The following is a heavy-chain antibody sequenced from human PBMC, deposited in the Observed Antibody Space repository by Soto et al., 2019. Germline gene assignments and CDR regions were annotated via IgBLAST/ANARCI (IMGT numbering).Heavy chain of an antibody. D-gene: IGHD2-2*02. Sequence: QVQLVQSGAEVKKPGASVKVSCKASGYTFTSYYMHWVRQAPGQGLEWMGIINPSGGSTSYAQKFQGRVTMTRETSTSTVYMELSSLRSEDTAVYYCARQLGDIVVVPAAIPYYYGMDVWGQGTTVTVSS. CDR3: ARQLGDIVVVPAAIPYYYGMDV. V-gene: IGHV1-46*01. J-gene: IGHJ6*02. CDR2: INPSGGST. CDR1: GYTFTSYY.